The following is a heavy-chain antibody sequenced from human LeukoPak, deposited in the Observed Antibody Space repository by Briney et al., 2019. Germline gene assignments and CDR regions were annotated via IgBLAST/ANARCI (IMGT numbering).Heavy chain of an antibody. D-gene: IGHD6-19*01. CDR2: IRQDGNEK. J-gene: IGHJ4*02. V-gene: IGHV3-7*01. CDR1: GFTLSSYW. CDR3: ARGGWTFDY. Sequence: PGGSLRLSCAASGFTLSSYWKSWVRQAPGKGLEWVANIRQDGNEKYYVDSVKGRFTISRDNAKNSLYLQINSLRAEDTAVYYCARGGWTFDYWGQGTLVTVSS.